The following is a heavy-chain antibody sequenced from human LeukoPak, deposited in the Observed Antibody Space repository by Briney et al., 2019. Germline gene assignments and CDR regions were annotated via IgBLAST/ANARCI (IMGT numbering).Heavy chain of an antibody. J-gene: IGHJ3*02. CDR2: IYYSGST. V-gene: IGHV4-30-4*08. Sequence: PSQTLSLTCTVSGGSISSGDYYWSWIRQPPGKGLEWIGYIYYSGSTYYNPSLKSRVTISVGTSKNQFSLKLSSVTAADTAVYYCARGYPIAAAGPGGAFDIWGQGTMVTVSS. CDR3: ARGYPIAAAGPGGAFDI. CDR1: GGSISSGDYY. D-gene: IGHD6-13*01.